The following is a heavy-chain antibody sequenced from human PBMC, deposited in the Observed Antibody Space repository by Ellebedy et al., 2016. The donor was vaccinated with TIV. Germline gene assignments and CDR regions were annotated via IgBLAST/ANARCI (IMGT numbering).Heavy chain of an antibody. CDR3: ARDLSFDY. D-gene: IGHD2/OR15-2a*01. Sequence: ASVKVSCKASGYIFNGYYIHWVRQAPGQGLEWMGVINPSGGSTSYAQKFQGRVTMTRDRSTGTVYMELSSLRSEDTAVYYCARDLSFDYWGQGTLVTVSS. V-gene: IGHV1-46*02. CDR2: INPSGGST. CDR1: GYIFNGYY. J-gene: IGHJ4*02.